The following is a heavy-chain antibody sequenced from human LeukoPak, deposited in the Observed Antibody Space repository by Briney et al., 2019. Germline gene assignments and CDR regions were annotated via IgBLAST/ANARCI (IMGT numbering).Heavy chain of an antibody. CDR2: IYYSGST. V-gene: IGHV4-59*01. CDR1: GGSIRSYY. J-gene: IGHJ4*02. CDR3: AREGSTSLDY. D-gene: IGHD2-2*01. Sequence: SETLSLTCTVSGGSIRSYYWSWIRQPPGKGLEWIAYIYYSGSTNYNPSLKSRVTVSVDTSKNQFSLKLSSVTAADTAVYYCAREGSTSLDYWGQGTLVTVSS.